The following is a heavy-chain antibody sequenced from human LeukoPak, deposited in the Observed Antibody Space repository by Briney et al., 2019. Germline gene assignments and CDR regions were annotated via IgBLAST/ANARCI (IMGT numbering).Heavy chain of an antibody. V-gene: IGHV4-38-2*02. D-gene: IGHD3-10*01. CDR3: ARVAKHFRGGLSFYYMDV. Sequence: ETLSLTCTVSGYSISRGYYGGWIRQPPGRGREWIGSIYHSGSPSYNPSLRSRLTISLDTSKNQFSLKLSSVTAADTAFYYCARVAKHFRGGLSFYYMDVWGKGTTVTISS. CDR1: GYSISRGYY. CDR2: IYHSGSP. J-gene: IGHJ6*03.